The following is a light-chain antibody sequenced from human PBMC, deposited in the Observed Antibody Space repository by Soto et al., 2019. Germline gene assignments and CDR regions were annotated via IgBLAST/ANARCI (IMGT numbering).Light chain of an antibody. V-gene: IGKV1-39*01. Sequence: DIEMTQSPSSLSASVGDRVTISCRASQTISSYLNWYHQKPGKAPKLLIYAVSNLQSGVPSRFSGSGSGTDFTLTISSLQPEDFATYDCQQNYNTPLTFGPGTKV. CDR3: QQNYNTPLT. CDR1: QTISSY. CDR2: AVS. J-gene: IGKJ3*01.